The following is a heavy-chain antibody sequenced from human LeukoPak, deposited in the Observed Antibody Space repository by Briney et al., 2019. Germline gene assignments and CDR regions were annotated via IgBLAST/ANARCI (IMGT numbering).Heavy chain of an antibody. Sequence: ASVKVSCKASGYTFNAHGMSWVRQAPGQGLEWMGWISAYNGNTNYAQKLQGRVTMTTDTSTSAAYMELRSLRSDDTAVYYCAREPGPYNWFDPWGQGTLVTVSS. CDR2: ISAYNGNT. CDR3: AREPGPYNWFDP. V-gene: IGHV1-18*01. J-gene: IGHJ5*02. CDR1: GYTFNAHG.